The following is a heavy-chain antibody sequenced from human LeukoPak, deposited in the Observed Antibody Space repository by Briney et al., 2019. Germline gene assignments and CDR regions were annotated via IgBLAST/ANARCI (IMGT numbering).Heavy chain of an antibody. CDR2: IKSKNDGGAI. J-gene: IGHJ4*02. D-gene: IGHD4-17*01. V-gene: IGHV3-15*01. Sequence: GGSLRLSCAASGFTFSNAWMSWVRQAPGKGLEWVGRIKSKNDGGAIDYTAPVKGRFTISRDDSKNTLYLQMNSLKIEDTAVYYRARGVGYADYPFDFWGQGTLVTVSA. CDR3: ARGVGYADYPFDF. CDR1: GFTFSNAW.